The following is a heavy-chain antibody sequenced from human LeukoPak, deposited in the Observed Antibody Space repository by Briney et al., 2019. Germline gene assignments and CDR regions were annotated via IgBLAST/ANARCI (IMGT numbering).Heavy chain of an antibody. Sequence: SETLSLTCTVSGYSISNGYYWGWIRQPAGKGLEWIGRIYTSGSTNYNPSLKSRVTISVDTSKNQFSLKLSSVTAADTAVYYCAREDYDFWSGYFYFDYWGQGTLVTVSS. CDR2: IYTSGST. V-gene: IGHV4-61*02. D-gene: IGHD3-3*01. CDR3: AREDYDFWSGYFYFDY. CDR1: GYSISNGYY. J-gene: IGHJ4*02.